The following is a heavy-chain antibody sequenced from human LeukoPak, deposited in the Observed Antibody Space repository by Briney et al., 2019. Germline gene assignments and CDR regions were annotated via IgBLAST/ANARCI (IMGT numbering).Heavy chain of an antibody. CDR1: GGSFSGYY. CDR3: ARGRGYSYGPNRYYYYGMDV. V-gene: IGHV4-34*01. CDR2: INHSGST. Sequence: SETLSLTCAVYGGSFSGYYWSWIRQPPGKGLEWIGEINHSGSTNYNPSLKSRVTISVDTSKNQFSLKLSSVTAADTAVYYCARGRGYSYGPNRYYYYGMDVWGQGTTVTVSS. D-gene: IGHD5-18*01. J-gene: IGHJ6*02.